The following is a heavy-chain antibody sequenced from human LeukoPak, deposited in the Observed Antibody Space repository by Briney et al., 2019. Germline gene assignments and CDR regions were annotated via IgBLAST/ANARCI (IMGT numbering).Heavy chain of an antibody. CDR1: GFTFSTYW. V-gene: IGHV3-74*03. CDR2: INGDGSTT. J-gene: IGHJ4*02. D-gene: IGHD3-10*01. CDR3: ARDYAGSPDY. Sequence: GSLRLSCTASGFTFSTYWINWVRQSPGKGLVWVALINGDGSTTTHADSVKGRFTISRDNAKNTAYLQMNSLRDEDTAVYFCARDYAGSPDYWGQGTLVTVSA.